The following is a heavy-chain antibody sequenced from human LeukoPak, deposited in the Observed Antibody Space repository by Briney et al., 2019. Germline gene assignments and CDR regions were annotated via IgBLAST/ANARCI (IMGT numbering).Heavy chain of an antibody. D-gene: IGHD2-8*01. J-gene: IGHJ4*02. CDR1: GGSISSGSYY. CDR2: IYTSGST. CDR3: AREPKTILMVYAILDY. Sequence: SETLSLTCTVSGGSISSGSYYWSWIRQPAGKGLEWIGRIYTSGSTNYNPSLKSRVTISVDTSKNQFSLKLSSVAAADTAVYYCAREPKTILMVYAILDYWGQGTLVTVSS. V-gene: IGHV4-61*02.